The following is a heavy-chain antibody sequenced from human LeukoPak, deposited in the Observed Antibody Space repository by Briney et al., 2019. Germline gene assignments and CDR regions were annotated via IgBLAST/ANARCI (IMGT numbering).Heavy chain of an antibody. D-gene: IGHD2-15*01. V-gene: IGHV1-69*04. J-gene: IGHJ4*02. Sequence: SVKVSCKASGGTFSSYAISWVRLAPGQGLEWIVRIIPILNIANYAQKFQGRVTIVADESTSTAYMELSSLRSEDTAVYYCARDNPPFCNGGTCYPYWGQGTLVTVSS. CDR1: GGTFSSYA. CDR2: IIPILNIA. CDR3: ARDNPPFCNGGTCYPY.